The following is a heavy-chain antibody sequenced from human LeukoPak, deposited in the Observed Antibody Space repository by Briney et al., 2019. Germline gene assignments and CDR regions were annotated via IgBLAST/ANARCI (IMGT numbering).Heavy chain of an antibody. D-gene: IGHD3-22*01. V-gene: IGHV3-21*01. J-gene: IGHJ1*01. CDR2: ISSSSSYI. CDR1: GFTFSSYS. Sequence: PGGSLRLSCAASGFTFSSYSMNWVRQAPGKGLEWVSSISSSSSYIYYADSVKGRLTISRDNAKNSLYLQMNSLRAEDTAVYYCARDLDGPYRYYYDSTPPHWGQGTLVTVSS. CDR3: ARDLDGPYRYYYDSTPPH.